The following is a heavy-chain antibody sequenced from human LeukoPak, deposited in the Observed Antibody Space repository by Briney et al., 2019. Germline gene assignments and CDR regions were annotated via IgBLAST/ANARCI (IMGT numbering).Heavy chain of an antibody. CDR2: IDPSDSYT. D-gene: IGHD5-12*01. CDR1: GYSFTSYW. J-gene: IGHJ3*02. V-gene: IGHV5-10-1*01. CDR3: ARGDVAWLRGFDAFDI. Sequence: GESLRISCKGSGYSFTSYWIGWVRQIPGKGLEWMVRIDPSDSYTNYSPSFQGHVTISADKSISTAYLQWSRLKASDTAMYYCARGDVAWLRGFDAFDIWGQGTMVTVSS.